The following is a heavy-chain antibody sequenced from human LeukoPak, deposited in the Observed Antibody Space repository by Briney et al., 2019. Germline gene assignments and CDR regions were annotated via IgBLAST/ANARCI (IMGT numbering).Heavy chain of an antibody. CDR2: VNPKSGSR. V-gene: IGHV1-8*02. CDR3: ARGANFRRTTWAH. CDR1: GYSFSDYD. J-gene: IGHJ4*02. D-gene: IGHD1-14*01. Sequence: ASVKVSCKASGYSFSDYDIIWVRQAAVHGLEWVGWVNPKSGSRAFAQKFQGRLTMTSSSSITTVYMELSSLRSDDSAVYYCARGANFRRTTWAHWGQGTLVNVSS.